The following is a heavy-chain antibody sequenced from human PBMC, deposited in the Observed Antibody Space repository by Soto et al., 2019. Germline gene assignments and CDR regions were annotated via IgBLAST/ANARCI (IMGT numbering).Heavy chain of an antibody. Sequence: ASVKVSCKASGYTFTSYAMHWVHQAPGQRLEWMGWINAGNGNTKYSQKFQGRVTITRDTSASTAYMELSSLRSEDTAVYYCARDLNWNDWFDPWGQGTLVTVSS. V-gene: IGHV1-3*01. D-gene: IGHD1-1*01. CDR2: INAGNGNT. J-gene: IGHJ5*02. CDR3: ARDLNWNDWFDP. CDR1: GYTFTSYA.